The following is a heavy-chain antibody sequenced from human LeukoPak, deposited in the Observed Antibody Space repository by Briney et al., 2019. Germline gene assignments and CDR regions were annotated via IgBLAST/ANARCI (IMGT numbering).Heavy chain of an antibody. CDR1: GFTFSSYS. CDR3: ARGVITMVRGVMRRGYYYYYYYMDV. CDR2: ITSSSSYI. Sequence: GGSLRLSCAASGFTFSSYSMNWVRQAPGKGLEWVSSITSSSSYIYYADSVKGRSTISRDNAKNSLYLQMNSLRAEDTAVYYCARGVITMVRGVMRRGYYYYYYYMDVWGKGTTVTVSS. V-gene: IGHV3-21*01. D-gene: IGHD3-10*01. J-gene: IGHJ6*03.